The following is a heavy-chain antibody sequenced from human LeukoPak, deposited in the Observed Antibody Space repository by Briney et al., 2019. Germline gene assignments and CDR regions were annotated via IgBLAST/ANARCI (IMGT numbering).Heavy chain of an antibody. J-gene: IGHJ4*01. D-gene: IGHD3-10*01. CDR2: SRDKGNSYTT. Sequence: GRSLRLSCAASGFTFDDYAMHWVRQAPGKGLEWVGRSRDKGNSYTTAYAASVRGRFTISRDDSKNSLYLQMNSLKIEDTAVYYCTKLARAPRDFDYWGQGTLVTVSS. CDR1: GFTFDDYA. CDR3: TKLARAPRDFDY. V-gene: IGHV3-72*01.